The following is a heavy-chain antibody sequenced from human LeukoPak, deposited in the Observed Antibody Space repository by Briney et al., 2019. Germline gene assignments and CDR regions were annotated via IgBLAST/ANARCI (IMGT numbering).Heavy chain of an antibody. CDR2: SYYSGST. CDR3: ARTWMAGTHGMDV. D-gene: IGHD6-19*01. CDR1: GVSISTSSYY. J-gene: IGHJ6*02. Sequence: DPSETLSLTCTVSGVSISTSSYYWGWIRQRPGKGLEWIGYSYYSGSTNYNPSLKSRVTISVDTSKNQFSLKLSSVTAADTAVYYCARTWMAGTHGMDVWGQGATVTVSS. V-gene: IGHV4-61*05.